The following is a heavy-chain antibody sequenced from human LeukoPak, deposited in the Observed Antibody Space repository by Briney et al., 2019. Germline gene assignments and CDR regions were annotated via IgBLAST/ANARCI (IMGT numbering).Heavy chain of an antibody. CDR2: INHSGST. CDR3: ARGPYCYYYMDV. J-gene: IGHJ6*03. CDR1: GGSFSGYY. V-gene: IGHV4-34*01. Sequence: SETLSLTCAVYGGSFSGYYWSWIRQPPGKGLEWIGEINHSGSTNYNPSLKSRVTISVDTSKNQFSLKLSSVTAADTAVYYCARGPYCYYYMDVWGKGTTVTVSS.